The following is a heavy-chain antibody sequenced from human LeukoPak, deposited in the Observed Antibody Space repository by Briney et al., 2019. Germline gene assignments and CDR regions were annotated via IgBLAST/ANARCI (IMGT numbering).Heavy chain of an antibody. CDR1: GFTFTSYD. CDR2: IDSAGDP. CDR3: VRGGGGSYDYFDY. D-gene: IGHD1-26*01. Sequence: GGSLRLSCAAAGFTFTSYDMHWVRQATGKGLEWLSGIDSAGDPDYSGSVKGRFTISRENAKNSLYLQMNRLRAGDTAVYYCVRGGGGSYDYFDYWGQGTLVTVSS. J-gene: IGHJ4*02. V-gene: IGHV3-13*05.